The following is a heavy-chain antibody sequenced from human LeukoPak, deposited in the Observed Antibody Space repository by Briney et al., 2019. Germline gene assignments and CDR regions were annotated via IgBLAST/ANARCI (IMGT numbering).Heavy chain of an antibody. CDR2: ISGSGGST. V-gene: IGHV3-23*01. J-gene: IGHJ6*02. CDR1: GFTFSSYA. D-gene: IGHD2-15*01. CDR3: AKVLGSLGLVVYYYGMDV. Sequence: GGSLRLSCAASGFTFSSYAMSWVRQAPGKGLEWVSAISGSGGSTYYADSVKGRFTISRDNSKNTLYLQMNSLRAEDTAVCYCAKVLGSLGLVVYYYGMDVWGQGTTVTVSS.